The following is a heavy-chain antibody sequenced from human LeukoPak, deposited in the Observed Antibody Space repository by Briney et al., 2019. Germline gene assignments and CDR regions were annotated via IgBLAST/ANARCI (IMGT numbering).Heavy chain of an antibody. Sequence: PGGSLRLSCAASGFTFSSYWMHWVRQAPGKGLVWVSRINTDGSSTSYADSVKGRFTISRDNAKNTLYLQMNSLRAEDTAVYYCARGRYDYVWGSYRYFDYWGQGTLVTVSS. CDR3: ARGRYDYVWGSYRYFDY. V-gene: IGHV3-74*01. J-gene: IGHJ4*02. CDR1: GFTFSSYW. CDR2: INTDGSST. D-gene: IGHD3-16*02.